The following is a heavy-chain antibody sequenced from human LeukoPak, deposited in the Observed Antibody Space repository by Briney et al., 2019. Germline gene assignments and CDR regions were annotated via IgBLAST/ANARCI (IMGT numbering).Heavy chain of an antibody. CDR3: ARRAYSAAYWKHFDY. V-gene: IGHV4-59*08. J-gene: IGHJ4*02. D-gene: IGHD1-1*01. CDR2: VDHTGST. Sequence: SETLSLTCSVSDNSITMYYWTWIRQPPGKGLEWIGYVDHTGSTNFNPSLNGRVSISRDTTKNLFSLRLRSVTAADTAVYFCARRAYSAAYWKHFDYWGQGTLVTVSS. CDR1: DNSITMYY.